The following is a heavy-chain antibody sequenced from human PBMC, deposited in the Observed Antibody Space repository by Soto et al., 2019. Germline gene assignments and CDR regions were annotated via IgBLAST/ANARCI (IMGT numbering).Heavy chain of an antibody. J-gene: IGHJ4*02. V-gene: IGHV3-33*01. CDR1: GFTFSSYG. CDR3: AREGYGDYYLDY. Sequence: PGGSLRLSCAASGFTFSSYGMHWVRQAPGKGLEWVAVIWYDGSNKYYADSVKGRFTISRDNSKNTLYLQMNSLRAEDTAVYYCAREGYGDYYLDYWGQGTLVTVSS. D-gene: IGHD4-17*01. CDR2: IWYDGSNK.